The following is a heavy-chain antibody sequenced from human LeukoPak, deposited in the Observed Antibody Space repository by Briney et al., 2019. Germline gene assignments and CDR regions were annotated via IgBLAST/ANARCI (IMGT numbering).Heavy chain of an antibody. V-gene: IGHV1-18*01. CDR2: ISAYNGNT. Sequence: AXVKVSCKASGYTFTSYGISWVRQAPGQGLEWMGWISAYNGNTNYAQKLQGRVTMTTDTSTSTAYMELRSLRSDDTAVYYCARFGAGYCSGGSCSNFDYWGQGTLVTVSS. J-gene: IGHJ4*02. CDR1: GYTFTSYG. CDR3: ARFGAGYCSGGSCSNFDY. D-gene: IGHD2-15*01.